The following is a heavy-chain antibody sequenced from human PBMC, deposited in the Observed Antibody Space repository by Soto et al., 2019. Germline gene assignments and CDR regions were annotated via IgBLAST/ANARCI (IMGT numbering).Heavy chain of an antibody. D-gene: IGHD3-3*01. V-gene: IGHV3-66*01. Sequence: GGSLRLSCAASGFTVSSKYMSWVRQAPGRGLEWVSPINSGGSTSHADSVKGRFTISRDNSKNTLYLQMNSLRAEDTAVYYCAKAQSSDYDFWSGPTDAFDIWGQGTMVTAS. J-gene: IGHJ3*02. CDR1: GFTVSSKY. CDR2: INSGGST. CDR3: AKAQSSDYDFWSGPTDAFDI.